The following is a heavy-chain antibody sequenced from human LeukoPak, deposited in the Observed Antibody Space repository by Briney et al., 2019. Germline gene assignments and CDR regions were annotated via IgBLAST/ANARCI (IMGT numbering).Heavy chain of an antibody. CDR3: ARENGEYYDSSGYSDY. V-gene: IGHV1-2*02. J-gene: IGHJ4*02. D-gene: IGHD3-22*01. CDR1: GYTFTGYY. CDR2: INPNSGGT. Sequence: ASVKVSCKASGYTFTGYYMHWVRQAPGQGLEWMGWINPNSGGTNYAQKFQGRVTMTRDTSISTAYMELSRLRSDDTAVYYCARENGEYYDSSGYSDYWGQGTLITVSS.